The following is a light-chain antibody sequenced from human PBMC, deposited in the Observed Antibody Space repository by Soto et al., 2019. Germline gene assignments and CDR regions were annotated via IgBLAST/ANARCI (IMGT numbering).Light chain of an antibody. Sequence: QSALTQPASVSGSPGQSITISCTGTSSDVGGYNYVSWYQQHPGKAPKLMIYEVSNRPSGVSNRFSGSKSGNTASLTISGLQAEDEADYYCSSYKSSITRVFGGGTKLTVL. CDR3: SSYKSSITRV. J-gene: IGLJ2*01. V-gene: IGLV2-14*01. CDR2: EVS. CDR1: SSDVGGYNY.